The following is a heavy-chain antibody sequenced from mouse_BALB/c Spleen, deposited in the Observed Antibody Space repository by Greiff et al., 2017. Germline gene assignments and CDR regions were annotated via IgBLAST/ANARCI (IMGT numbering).Heavy chain of an antibody. CDR2: ISYDGSN. J-gene: IGHJ4*01. CDR3: ASLYDGYYVDY. V-gene: IGHV3-6*02. CDR1: GYSITSGYY. D-gene: IGHD2-3*01. Sequence: EVKLLESGPGLVKPSQSLSLTCSVTGYSITSGYYWNWIRQFPGNKLEWMGYISYDGSNNYNPSLKNRISITRDTSKNQFFLKLNSVTTEDTATYYCASLYDGYYVDYWGQGTSVTVSS.